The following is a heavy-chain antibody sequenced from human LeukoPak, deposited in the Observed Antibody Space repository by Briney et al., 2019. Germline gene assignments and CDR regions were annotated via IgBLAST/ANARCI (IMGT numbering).Heavy chain of an antibody. J-gene: IGHJ6*02. V-gene: IGHV4-61*02. CDR3: ARVPDFYDSSGYYYGMDV. CDR1: GDSISSGTYY. Sequence: SQTLSLTCTVSGDSISSGTYYWSWIRQPAGKGLEWIGRIYTSGTTNHNPSLKSRVTTSVDTSKNQFSLSLRSVTAADTAVYYCARVPDFYDSSGYYYGMDVWGQGTTVTVSS. D-gene: IGHD3-22*01. CDR2: IYTSGTT.